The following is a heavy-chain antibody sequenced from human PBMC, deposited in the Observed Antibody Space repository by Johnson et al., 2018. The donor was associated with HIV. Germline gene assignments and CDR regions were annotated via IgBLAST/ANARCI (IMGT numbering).Heavy chain of an antibody. CDR1: GFTFSSYA. Sequence: VQLVESGGGLVQPGGSLRLSCAASGFTFSSYAMSWVRQAPGKGLEWVSAISGSGGSTYYADSVKGRFTISRDNAKNSLDLQMNSRRAEDTAVYYCARDKCSGGSCYDDDVFDIWGQGTMVTVSS. D-gene: IGHD2-15*01. V-gene: IGHV3-23*04. J-gene: IGHJ3*02. CDR2: ISGSGGST. CDR3: ARDKCSGGSCYDDDVFDI.